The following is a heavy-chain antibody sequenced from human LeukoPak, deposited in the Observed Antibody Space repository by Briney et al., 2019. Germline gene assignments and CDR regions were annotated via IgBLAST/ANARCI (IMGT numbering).Heavy chain of an antibody. Sequence: SETLSLTCTVSGGSISSYYWSWIRQPAGKGLEWIGRIYTSGSANYNPSLKSRVTMSVDTSKNQFSLKLSSVTAADTAVYYCARDRITMVRGVPDAFDIWGQGTMVTVSS. CDR2: IYTSGSA. V-gene: IGHV4-4*07. D-gene: IGHD3-10*01. CDR1: GGSISSYY. J-gene: IGHJ3*02. CDR3: ARDRITMVRGVPDAFDI.